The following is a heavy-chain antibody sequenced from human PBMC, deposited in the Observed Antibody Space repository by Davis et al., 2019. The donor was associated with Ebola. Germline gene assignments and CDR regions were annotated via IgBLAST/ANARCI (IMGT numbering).Heavy chain of an antibody. D-gene: IGHD3-22*01. CDR1: SRPLTSWCYY. V-gene: IGHV4-39*02. CDR2: IYKNGST. Sequence: TLSPTPILPSRPLTSWCYYWGRSRQPPGKGLEWIGRIYKNGSTYYNPSLKSRVTISVDTSKNQVSLNLRSVTAADTAVYYCAREGDYYDSSGYYGYWGQGTLVTVSS. J-gene: IGHJ4*02. CDR3: AREGDYYDSSGYYGY.